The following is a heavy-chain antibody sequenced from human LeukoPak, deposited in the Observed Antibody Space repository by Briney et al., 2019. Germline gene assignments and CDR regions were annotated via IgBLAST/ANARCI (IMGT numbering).Heavy chain of an antibody. Sequence: PGGSLRLSCAASGFTFSSYAMHWVRQAPGKGLEWVAVISYDGSNKYYADSVKGRFTISRDNSKNTLYLQMNSLRAEDTAVYYCARKNGDRWQIDYWGQGTLATVSS. V-gene: IGHV3-30*04. CDR1: GFTFSSYA. CDR3: ARKNGDRWQIDY. D-gene: IGHD3-10*01. J-gene: IGHJ4*02. CDR2: ISYDGSNK.